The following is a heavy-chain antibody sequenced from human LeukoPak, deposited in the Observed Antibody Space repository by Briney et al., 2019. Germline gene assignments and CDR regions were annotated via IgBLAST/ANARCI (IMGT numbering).Heavy chain of an antibody. CDR2: IYHSGST. CDR3: ARVLWFGELIDY. D-gene: IGHD3-10*01. Sequence: PSETLSLTCTVSGYSISSGYYWGWIGQPPGKGREWIGSIYHSGSTYSNPSLKSRVTISVDTSKNQFSLKLSPWPAAATPVYYCARVLWFGELIDYGGQGTLVTVSS. CDR1: GYSISSGYY. J-gene: IGHJ4*02. V-gene: IGHV4-38-2*02.